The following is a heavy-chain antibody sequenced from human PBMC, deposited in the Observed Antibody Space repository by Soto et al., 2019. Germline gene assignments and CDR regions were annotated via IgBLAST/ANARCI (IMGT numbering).Heavy chain of an antibody. CDR1: GFTFNNYG. J-gene: IGHJ6*02. CDR2: IWNDGNGY. Sequence: QVQLVESGGGVVQPGRSLRLSCAASGFTFNNYGMHWVRQAPGKGLEWVAVIWNDGNGYYYANSVKGRFTISRDNSKNTLYLQMSSLRAEDTAVYYCARRQISPPTRGAASARDGMDVWGQGTTVTVSS. V-gene: IGHV3-33*01. D-gene: IGHD6-13*01. CDR3: ARRQISPPTRGAASARDGMDV.